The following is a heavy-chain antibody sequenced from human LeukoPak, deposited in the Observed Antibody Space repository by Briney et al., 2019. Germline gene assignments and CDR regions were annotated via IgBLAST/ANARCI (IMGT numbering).Heavy chain of an antibody. CDR1: GGSISSGDYY. Sequence: SHTLSLTCTVSGGSISSGDYYWSWIRQPPGKGLEWIGYIYCSGSTYYNPSRKSRVTIAVDTSKNQFSLKLSSVTAADTAVYYCARYSSWYYFDYWGQGTLVTVSS. V-gene: IGHV4-30-4*08. J-gene: IGHJ4*02. D-gene: IGHD6-13*01. CDR2: IYCSGST. CDR3: ARYSSWYYFDY.